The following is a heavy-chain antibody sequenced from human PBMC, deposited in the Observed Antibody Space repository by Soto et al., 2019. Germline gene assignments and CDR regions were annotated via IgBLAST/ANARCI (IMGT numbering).Heavy chain of an antibody. V-gene: IGHV3-48*01. Sequence: EVHLVESGGGLVQPGGSLRLSCAASGFIFSSYAINWVRQAPGKGLEWVSYISGSGTTIYYADSVKGRFTISRDYAKSSLYVQMNSLRAEDTAMYYCASFSRMADGYYWGQGTLVTVSS. D-gene: IGHD3-22*01. CDR1: GFIFSSYA. J-gene: IGHJ4*02. CDR3: ASFSRMADGYY. CDR2: ISGSGTTI.